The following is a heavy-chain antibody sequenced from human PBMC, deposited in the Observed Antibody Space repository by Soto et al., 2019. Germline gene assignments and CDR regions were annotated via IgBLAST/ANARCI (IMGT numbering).Heavy chain of an antibody. D-gene: IGHD5-18*01. Sequence: ASVKVSCKTSGYTFTSYVIHWVRQAPGQRPEWMGWINGGNGNTGYSQIFQDRVTITRDTSTSTAYMELSGLRGEDTAVYYCARDHPAAMGDSWGQGTLVTVSS. V-gene: IGHV1-3*01. CDR1: GYTFTSYV. J-gene: IGHJ4*02. CDR3: ARDHPAAMGDS. CDR2: INGGNGNT.